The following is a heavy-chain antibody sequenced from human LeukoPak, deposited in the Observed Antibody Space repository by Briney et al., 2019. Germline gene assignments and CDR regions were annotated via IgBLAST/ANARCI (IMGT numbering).Heavy chain of an antibody. J-gene: IGHJ6*03. CDR3: ARDSHRYCSSTSCPSRDYYMDV. CDR1: SYSINSNYY. V-gene: IGHV4-38-2*02. Sequence: SETLSLTCSVSSYSINSNYYWGWIRPPPGKGLEWIGNTYYSGSTYYNPSLKSRVTISVDTSKNQFSLKLSSVTAADTAVYYCARDSHRYCSSTSCPSRDYYMDVWGKGTTVTVS. CDR2: TYYSGST. D-gene: IGHD2-2*01.